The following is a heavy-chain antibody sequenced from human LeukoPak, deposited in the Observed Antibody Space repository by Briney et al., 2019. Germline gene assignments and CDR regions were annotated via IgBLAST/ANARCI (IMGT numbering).Heavy chain of an antibody. CDR3: TRVHVYYFDY. CDR1: GFTFGDYA. CDR2: IRNKAYGGTT. V-gene: IGHV3-49*04. D-gene: IGHD3-16*01. Sequence: GGSLRLSCTASGFTFGDYAVSWVRQALGKGLEWVGFIRNKAYGGTTEYAASVKGRFTISRDDSKSIAYLQMNSLKTEDTAVYYCTRVHVYYFDYWGQGTLVTVSS. J-gene: IGHJ4*02.